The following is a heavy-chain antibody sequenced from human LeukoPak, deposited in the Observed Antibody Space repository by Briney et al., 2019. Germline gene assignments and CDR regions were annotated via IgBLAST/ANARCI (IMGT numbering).Heavy chain of an antibody. CDR3: ASNSRAYYYYYYYMDV. CDR1: GYTFTGYY. J-gene: IGHJ6*03. Sequence: ASVKVSCKAFGYTFTGYYMHWLRQAPGQGVEWMGWINPNSGGTNYAQKFQGRVTMTRDTSISTAYMELSRLRSDDTAVYYCASNSRAYYYYYYYMDVWGKGTTVTVSS. CDR2: INPNSGGT. V-gene: IGHV1-2*02. D-gene: IGHD2-21*01.